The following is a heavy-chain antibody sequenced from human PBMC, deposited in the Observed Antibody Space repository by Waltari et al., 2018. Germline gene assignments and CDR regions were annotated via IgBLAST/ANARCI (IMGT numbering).Heavy chain of an antibody. J-gene: IGHJ4*02. CDR2: IIPIFVTA. Sequence: QVQLVQSGAEVKKPGSSVKVSCKASGGTFSSYAISWVRQAPGQGREWIGGIIPIFVTANYAQKFQGRVTITADESTSTAYMELSSLRSEYTAVYYCARDRGITMVQGVKGFDYWGQGTLVTVSS. D-gene: IGHD3-10*01. CDR3: ARDRGITMVQGVKGFDY. CDR1: GGTFSSYA. V-gene: IGHV1-69*13.